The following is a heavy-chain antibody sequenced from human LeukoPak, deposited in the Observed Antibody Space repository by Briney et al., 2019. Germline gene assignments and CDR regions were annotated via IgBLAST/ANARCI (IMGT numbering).Heavy chain of an antibody. J-gene: IGHJ4*02. CDR2: ISYDGSNK. CDR1: GFTFSSYA. CDR3: ARDLPGDY. V-gene: IGHV3-30-3*01. Sequence: GGSLRLSCAASGFTFSSYAVHWVRQAPGKGLEWVAVISYDGSNKYYADSVKGRFTISRDNSKNTLYLQMNSLRAEDTAVYYCARDLPGDYWGQGTLVTVSS.